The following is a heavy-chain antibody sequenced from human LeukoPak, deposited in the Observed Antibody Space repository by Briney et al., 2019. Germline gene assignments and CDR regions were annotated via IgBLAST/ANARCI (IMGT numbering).Heavy chain of an antibody. CDR3: ARQRAPPGGAPGFNYFDY. CDR2: ISSNEGST. D-gene: IGHD1-26*01. Sequence: GGSLRLSCAASGFTFSSYAMHWVRQAPGKGLEYVSAISSNEGSTYYANSVKGRFTISRDNSKNTLYLQMGSLRAEDMAVYYCARQRAPPGGAPGFNYFDYWGQGTLVTVSS. V-gene: IGHV3-64*01. CDR1: GFTFSSYA. J-gene: IGHJ4*02.